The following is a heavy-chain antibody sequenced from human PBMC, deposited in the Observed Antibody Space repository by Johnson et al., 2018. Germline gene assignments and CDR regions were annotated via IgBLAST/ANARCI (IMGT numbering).Heavy chain of an antibody. V-gene: IGHV3-74*01. D-gene: IGHD3-22*01. J-gene: IGHJ4*02. CDR2: INNDGSST. Sequence: EVQLLETGGRLVQPGGSLRLSCAVSGFSFSRYWMHWVRQGPGKGLMWVARINNDGSSTSYAAADSVKDRFTISRDNAKNTLYLQMNSLRVEDTALYYCARGRPNYASDFDHWGQGTLVTVSS. CDR3: ARGRPNYASDFDH. CDR1: GFSFSRYW.